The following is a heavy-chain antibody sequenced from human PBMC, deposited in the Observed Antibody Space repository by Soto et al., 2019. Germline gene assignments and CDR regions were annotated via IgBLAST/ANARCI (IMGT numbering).Heavy chain of an antibody. CDR2: IYHSGST. V-gene: IGHV4-30-2*01. CDR3: AREPSP. CDR1: GGSISSGGYS. J-gene: IGHJ5*02. Sequence: PSETLSLTCAVSGGSISSGGYSWSWIRQPPGKGLEWIGYIYHSGSTYYNPSLKSRVTISVDRSKNQFSMKLSSVTAADTAVYKCAREPSPWGQGPLVTVSS.